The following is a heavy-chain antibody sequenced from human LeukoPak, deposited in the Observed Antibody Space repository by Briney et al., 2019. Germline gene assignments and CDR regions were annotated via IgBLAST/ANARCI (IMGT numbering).Heavy chain of an antibody. CDR2: NYYGGTT. CDR3: ARNPYYYYYMDV. D-gene: IGHD1-14*01. V-gene: IGHV4-39*01. Sequence: SETLSLTCTVSGGSISSRSYSWGWIRQPPGEGLEWIGSNYYGGTTYYNPSLKSRVTISVDTSKNQFALKLSSLAPAGTAVFSCARNPYYYYYMDVWGKGTPVTVSS. CDR1: GGSISSRSYS. J-gene: IGHJ6*03.